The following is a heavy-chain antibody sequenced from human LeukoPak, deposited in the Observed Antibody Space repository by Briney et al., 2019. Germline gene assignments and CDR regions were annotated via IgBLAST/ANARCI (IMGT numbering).Heavy chain of an antibody. CDR3: ARVGDSTAYYYGSSYYYYMDV. Sequence: SETLSLTCAVSGYSISRGYYWGWIRQPPGKGLEWIGSIYHSGTTHYNPSLKSRVTISVDMSKNQFSLKLTSVTAADTAVYYCARVGDSTAYYYGSSYYYYMDVWGKGTTVTVSS. D-gene: IGHD3-22*01. CDR2: IYHSGTT. J-gene: IGHJ6*03. V-gene: IGHV4-38-2*01. CDR1: GYSISRGYY.